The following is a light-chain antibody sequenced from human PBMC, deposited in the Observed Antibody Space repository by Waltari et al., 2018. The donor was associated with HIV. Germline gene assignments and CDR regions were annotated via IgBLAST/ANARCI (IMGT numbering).Light chain of an antibody. Sequence: EVVMTQSPGTLSVSPGERATLSCRSSENIRNNLAWYQQKPGQAPGLLFYDASARATGVPARFSGSGSGTEFTLTISGLQSEDFAIYYCQQYSRWPPTWTFGQGTKVDVK. CDR3: QQYSRWPPTWT. V-gene: IGKV3-15*01. CDR2: DAS. J-gene: IGKJ1*01. CDR1: ENIRNN.